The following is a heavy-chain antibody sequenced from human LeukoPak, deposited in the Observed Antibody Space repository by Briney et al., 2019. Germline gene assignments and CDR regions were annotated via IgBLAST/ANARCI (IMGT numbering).Heavy chain of an antibody. J-gene: IGHJ4*02. D-gene: IGHD2-21*02. CDR3: TKSGGDWYEGEY. CDR1: VFTFSIYW. CDR2: INPDGSDK. Sequence: GGSLRLSCAASVFTFSIYWMTWVRQALGEGLEWVANINPDGSDKHYVGSVEGRFTISKDNDKNSLYLQMNSLRAEDTAVYYCTKSGGDWYEGEYWGQGALVTVSS. V-gene: IGHV3-7*05.